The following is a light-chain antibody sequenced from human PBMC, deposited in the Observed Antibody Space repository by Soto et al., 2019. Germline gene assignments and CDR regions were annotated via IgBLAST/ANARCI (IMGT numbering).Light chain of an antibody. Sequence: SYELTQPPSVSVAPGKTARITCGGNNIGSKSVDWYQQKPGQAPVLVIYYDRHRPSGIPERFAGSNSGNTATLTISRVEAGDEDDYYCQVWDSSSDHVVFGGGTKVTVL. CDR1: NIGSKS. V-gene: IGLV3-21*04. CDR3: QVWDSSSDHVV. J-gene: IGLJ2*01. CDR2: YDR.